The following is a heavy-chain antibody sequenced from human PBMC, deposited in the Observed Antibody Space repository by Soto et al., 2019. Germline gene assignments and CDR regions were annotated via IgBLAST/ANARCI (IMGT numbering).Heavy chain of an antibody. Sequence: SETLSLTCAVSGGSISSGGYSWSWIRQPPGKGLEWIGYIYHSGSTYYNPSLKSRVTISVDRSKNQFSLKLSSVTAADTAVYYCGNLPWADYGGIFDPWGQGSLVTVS. CDR1: GGSISSGGYS. D-gene: IGHD4-17*01. J-gene: IGHJ5*02. CDR3: GNLPWADYGGIFDP. V-gene: IGHV4-30-2*01. CDR2: IYHSGST.